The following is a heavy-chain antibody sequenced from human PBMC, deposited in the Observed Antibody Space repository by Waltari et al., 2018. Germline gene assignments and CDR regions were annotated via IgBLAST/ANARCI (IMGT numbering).Heavy chain of an antibody. Sequence: QLQLQESGPGLVKPSETLSLTCTVSGGSISSSSYYWGWISQPTGKGLEWIGSIYYSGSTNYSPSRKRRVTISVDTSKNQLALKLSPATAADTAVYYCARVGDRGFYWGQGTLVTVSS. D-gene: IGHD3-16*01. V-gene: IGHV4-39*07. J-gene: IGHJ4*02. CDR3: ARVGDRGFY. CDR1: GGSISSSSYY. CDR2: IYYSGST.